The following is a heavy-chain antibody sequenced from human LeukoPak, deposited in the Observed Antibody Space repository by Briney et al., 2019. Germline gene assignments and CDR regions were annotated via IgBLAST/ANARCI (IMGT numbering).Heavy chain of an antibody. D-gene: IGHD3-22*01. V-gene: IGHV4-59*01. CDR1: GGSLRRYY. CDR2: IYYSGST. CDR3: ARERYYDSSGYLGFDY. Sequence: SDTLSLICTVSGGSLRRYYWRWIRQPSGKGLEWIGYIYYSGSTNYNPSLTSRVTISVDTSKNQFSLKLSSETAADTPVYYCARERYYDSSGYLGFDYWGQGTLVTVSS. J-gene: IGHJ4*02.